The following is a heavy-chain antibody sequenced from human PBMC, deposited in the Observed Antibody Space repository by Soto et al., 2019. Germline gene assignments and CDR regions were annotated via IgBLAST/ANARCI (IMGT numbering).Heavy chain of an antibody. J-gene: IGHJ4*02. D-gene: IGHD2-2*01. Sequence: SLRLSCAASGFTFSSYGMHWVRRAPGKGLEWVAVIWYDGSNKYYADSVKGRFTISRDNSKNTLYLQMNSLRAEDTAVYYCARDTVPSGYCSSTSCRGFDYWGQGTLVTVSS. CDR1: GFTFSSYG. V-gene: IGHV3-33*01. CDR3: ARDTVPSGYCSSTSCRGFDY. CDR2: IWYDGSNK.